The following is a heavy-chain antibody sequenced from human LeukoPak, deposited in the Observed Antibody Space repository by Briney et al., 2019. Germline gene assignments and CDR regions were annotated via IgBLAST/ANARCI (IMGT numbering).Heavy chain of an antibody. V-gene: IGHV5-51*01. J-gene: IGHJ5*02. CDR3: ASLYSSSSPWFDP. Sequence: GESLKISCKGSGYSFTTYWIGWVRQMPGKGLEWMGIIYPGDSDTRYSPSFQGQVTISADKSISTAYLQWSSLKASDTAMYYCASLYSSSSPWFDPWGQGTLVTVSS. D-gene: IGHD6-6*01. CDR2: IYPGDSDT. CDR1: GYSFTTYW.